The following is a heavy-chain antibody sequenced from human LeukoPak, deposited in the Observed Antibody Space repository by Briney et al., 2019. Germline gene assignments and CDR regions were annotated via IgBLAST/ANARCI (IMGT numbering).Heavy chain of an antibody. Sequence: GGSLRLSCAASGFTFSSYWMSWVRQAPGKGLAWVGRIRSKTDGGTTDYAVSVQGRFTISRDDSKNTLYLQMSSLKTEDTAVYYCAKHIYGVVSIQQWGQGTLVTVSS. D-gene: IGHD3-3*01. V-gene: IGHV3-15*01. CDR2: IRSKTDGGTT. CDR1: GFTFSSYW. J-gene: IGHJ1*01. CDR3: AKHIYGVVSIQQ.